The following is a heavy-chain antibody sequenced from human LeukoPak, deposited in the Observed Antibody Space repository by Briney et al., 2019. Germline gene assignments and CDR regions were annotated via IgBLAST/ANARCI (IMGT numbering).Heavy chain of an antibody. Sequence: SETLSLTCTVSGGSISSYYWSWIRQPPGKGLEWIGYIYYSGSTNYNPSLKSRVTISVDTSKNQFSLKLSSVTAADTAVYYCASIAAPFGGGALDAFDIWGQGTMVTVSS. CDR2: IYYSGST. J-gene: IGHJ3*02. CDR1: GGSISSYY. D-gene: IGHD6-6*01. CDR3: ASIAAPFGGGALDAFDI. V-gene: IGHV4-59*12.